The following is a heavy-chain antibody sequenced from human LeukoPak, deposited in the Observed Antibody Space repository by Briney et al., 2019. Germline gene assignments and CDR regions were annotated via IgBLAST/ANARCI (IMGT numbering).Heavy chain of an antibody. CDR1: AFTFGSYG. Sequence: GGSLRLSCAASAFTFGSYGMHWVRQAPGKGLEWVALISYDGGDKYYADSVKGRFTISRDNSKNTLYVQMNSLRAEDTAVYYCAKAVAGPPWGMDVWGQGTTVIVSS. V-gene: IGHV3-30*18. D-gene: IGHD6-19*01. J-gene: IGHJ6*02. CDR3: AKAVAGPPWGMDV. CDR2: ISYDGGDK.